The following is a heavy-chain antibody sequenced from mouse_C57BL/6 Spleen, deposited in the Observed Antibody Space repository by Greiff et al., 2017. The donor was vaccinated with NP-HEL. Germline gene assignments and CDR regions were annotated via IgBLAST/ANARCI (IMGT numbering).Heavy chain of an antibody. CDR1: GYSITSGYY. J-gene: IGHJ2*01. CDR2: ISYDGSN. Sequence: VQLQQSGPGLVKPSQSLSLTCSVTGYSITSGYYWNWIRQFPGNKLEWMGYISYDGSNNYNPSLKNRISITRDTSKNQFFLKLNSVTTEDTATYYCARDRGNYGCFDYWGQGTTLTVSS. D-gene: IGHD2-1*01. V-gene: IGHV3-6*01. CDR3: ARDRGNYGCFDY.